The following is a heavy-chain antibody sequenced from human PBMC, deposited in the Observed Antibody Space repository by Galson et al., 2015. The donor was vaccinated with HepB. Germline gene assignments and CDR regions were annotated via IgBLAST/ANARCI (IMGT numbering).Heavy chain of an antibody. J-gene: IGHJ6*03. CDR1: GYTFTSYG. CDR3: ARGRYYDFWSGPYYYYYYMGV. Sequence: SVKVSCKASGYTFTSYGISWVRQAPGQGLEWMGWISAYNGNTNYAQKLQGRVTMTTDTSTSTAYMELRSLRSDDTAVYYCARGRYYDFWSGPYYYYYYMGVWGKGTAVTVSS. V-gene: IGHV1-18*01. CDR2: ISAYNGNT. D-gene: IGHD3-3*01.